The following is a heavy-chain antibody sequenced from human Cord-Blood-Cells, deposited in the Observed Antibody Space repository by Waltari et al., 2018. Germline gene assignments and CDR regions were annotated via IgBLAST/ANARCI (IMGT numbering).Heavy chain of an antibody. CDR2: IKSKTDGGTT. Sequence: ASGFTFSNAWMSWVRQAPGKGLEWVGRIKSKTDGGTTDYAAPVKGRFTISRDDSKNTLYLQMNSLKTEDTAVYYCTTDVGGYYYDSSGYYFDYWGQGTLVTVSS. CDR3: TTDVGGYYYDSSGYYFDY. D-gene: IGHD3-22*01. J-gene: IGHJ4*02. CDR1: GFTFSNAW. V-gene: IGHV3-15*01.